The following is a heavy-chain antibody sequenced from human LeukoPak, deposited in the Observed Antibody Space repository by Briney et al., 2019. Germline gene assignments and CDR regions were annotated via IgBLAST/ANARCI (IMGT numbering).Heavy chain of an antibody. V-gene: IGHV3-7*01. CDR1: GFTFSSYW. J-gene: IGHJ6*03. CDR2: IKQDGSEK. Sequence: GGSLRVSCAASGFTFSSYWMSWVRQAPGKGLEWVANIKQDGSEKYYVDSVKGRFTISRDNAKNSLSLQMNSLRAEDTAVYYCAGETTPDSYYYYMDVWGEGTTVTVSS. CDR3: AGETTPDSYYYYMDV. D-gene: IGHD1/OR15-1a*01.